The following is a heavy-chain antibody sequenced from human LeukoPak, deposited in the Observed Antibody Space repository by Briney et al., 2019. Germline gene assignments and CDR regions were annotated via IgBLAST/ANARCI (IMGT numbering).Heavy chain of an antibody. CDR2: IKRDGSEK. J-gene: IGHJ4*02. D-gene: IGHD1-1*01. V-gene: IGHV3-7*01. CDR3: ARATISTTGSVDY. Sequence: GGSLRLSCAASGFTFSSYAMSWVRQAPGKGLEWVANIKRDGSEKYYVDSVKGRFTISRGNAENSLYLQMNSLRAEDTAVYYCARATISTTGSVDYWGQGTLVTVSS. CDR1: GFTFSSYA.